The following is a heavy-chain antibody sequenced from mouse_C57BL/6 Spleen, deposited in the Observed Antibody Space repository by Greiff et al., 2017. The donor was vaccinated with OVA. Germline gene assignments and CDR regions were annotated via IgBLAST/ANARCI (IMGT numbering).Heavy chain of an antibody. CDR2: IRSKSSNYAT. Sequence: EVQLVESGGGLVQPKGSLKLSCAASGFTFNTYAMHWVRQAPGKGLEWVARIRSKSSNYATYYADSVKDRFTISRDDSQSMLYLQTNNLQTEDPTMYYCVREGTAYYFDYWGQGTTLTVSS. J-gene: IGHJ2*01. D-gene: IGHD2-14*01. V-gene: IGHV10-3*01. CDR3: VREGTAYYFDY. CDR1: GFTFNTYA.